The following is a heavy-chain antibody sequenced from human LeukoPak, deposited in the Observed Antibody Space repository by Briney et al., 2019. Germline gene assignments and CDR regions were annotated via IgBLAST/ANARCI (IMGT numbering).Heavy chain of an antibody. Sequence: SETLSLTCTVSGYSISSGYYWGWIRQPPGKGLEGIGSIYHSGSTYYNPSLKSRVTISVDTSKNQFSLKLSSVPAADTAVYYCARESLIVGATIDYWGQGTLVTVSS. V-gene: IGHV4-38-2*02. CDR3: ARESLIVGATIDY. J-gene: IGHJ4*02. CDR2: IYHSGST. CDR1: GYSISSGYY. D-gene: IGHD1-26*01.